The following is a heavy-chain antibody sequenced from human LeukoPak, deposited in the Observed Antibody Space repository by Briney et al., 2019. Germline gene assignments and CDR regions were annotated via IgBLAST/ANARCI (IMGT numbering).Heavy chain of an antibody. CDR1: GGSLSGYY. V-gene: IGHV4-34*01. CDR3: ARGLGSYYYYYYGMDV. Sequence: SETLSLTCAVYGGSLSGYYWSWIRQPPGKGLEWIGGINHSGSTNYNPSLKSRVTISVDTSKNQFSLKLSSVTAADTAVYYCARGLGSYYYYYYGMDVWGQGTTVTVSS. J-gene: IGHJ6*02. CDR2: INHSGST. D-gene: IGHD3-10*01.